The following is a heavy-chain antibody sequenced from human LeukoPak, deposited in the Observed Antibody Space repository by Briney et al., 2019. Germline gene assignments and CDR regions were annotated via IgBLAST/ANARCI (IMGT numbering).Heavy chain of an antibody. D-gene: IGHD3-22*01. CDR2: ISGTGGST. V-gene: IGHV3-23*01. J-gene: IGHJ4*02. CDR1: GFTFSSYA. CDR3: AKTYYYDSSGYYYAHFDY. Sequence: GGSLRLSCAASGFTFSSYAMSWVRQAPGKGLEWVSAISGTGGSTYYADSVKGWFTISRDNSNNTLYLQMNSLRAEDTAVYYCAKTYYYDSSGYYYAHFDYWGQGTLVTVSS.